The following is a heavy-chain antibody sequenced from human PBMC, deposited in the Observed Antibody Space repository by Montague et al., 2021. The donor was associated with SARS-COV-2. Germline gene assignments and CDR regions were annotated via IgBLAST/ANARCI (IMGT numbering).Heavy chain of an antibody. J-gene: IGHJ4*02. Sequence: SLRLSRAASGFTFSDYYMNWIRRAPGKGLEWVSYITTTGSTIYYADSVKGRFTISRDNTKNSLYLQMNSLSVDDTAVYYCARGDPSSGSRTTFEFWGQGTLVTVSS. CDR2: ITTTGSTI. D-gene: IGHD3-22*01. CDR1: GFTFSDYY. V-gene: IGHV3-11*01. CDR3: ARGDPSSGSRTTFEF.